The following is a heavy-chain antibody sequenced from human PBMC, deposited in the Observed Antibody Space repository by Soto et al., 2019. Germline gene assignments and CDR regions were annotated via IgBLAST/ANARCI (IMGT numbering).Heavy chain of an antibody. CDR3: ARGFALHRPYCSGCLDY. Sequence: GGSLRLSCAASGSTFSSYGMHWVRQAPGKGLEWVAVIWYDGSNKYYADSVKGRFTISRDNSKTTLYLQMNSLRAEDTAVYYCARGFALHRPYCSGCLDYWGQGTLVTVSS. CDR1: GSTFSSYG. V-gene: IGHV3-33*01. CDR2: IWYDGSNK. J-gene: IGHJ4*02. D-gene: IGHD6-19*01.